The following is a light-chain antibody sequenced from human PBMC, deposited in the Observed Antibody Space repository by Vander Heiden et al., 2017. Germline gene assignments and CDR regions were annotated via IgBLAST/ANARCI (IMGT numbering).Light chain of an antibody. Sequence: EIVLTQSPATLSLSPGERATLSCRASQSVSSYLAWYQQKPGQAPRLLIYDASNRAIGIPDRFSGSGSGTDFTLTISSREPEDFAVYYWQQRSNWWTFGQGTKVEIK. J-gene: IGKJ1*01. CDR2: DAS. CDR3: QQRSNWWT. CDR1: QSVSSY. V-gene: IGKV3-11*01.